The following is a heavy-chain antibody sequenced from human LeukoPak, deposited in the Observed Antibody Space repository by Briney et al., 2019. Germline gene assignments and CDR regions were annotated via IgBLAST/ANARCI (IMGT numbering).Heavy chain of an antibody. CDR2: IKSTGSTT. V-gene: IGHV3-23*01. D-gene: IGHD4-17*01. CDR1: GFTFSSYA. CDR3: AKEVTTVTNIPDY. Sequence: PGGFLRLSCEASGFTFSSYAMSWVRQAPGKGLEWVSSIKSTGSTTHYADAVRGRFTISRDNSANTLYLQMNSLRAEDTAVYYCAKEVTTVTNIPDYWGQGTLVTVSS. J-gene: IGHJ4*02.